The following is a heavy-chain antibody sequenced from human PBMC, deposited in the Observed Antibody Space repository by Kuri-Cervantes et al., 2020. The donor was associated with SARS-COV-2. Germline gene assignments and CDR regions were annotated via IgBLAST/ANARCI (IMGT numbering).Heavy chain of an antibody. D-gene: IGHD1-14*01. J-gene: IGHJ6*03. CDR1: GFTFSSYS. V-gene: IGHV3-21*01. CDR3: ARVAGQEPIYYYYMDV. Sequence: GGSLRLSCAASGFTFSSYSMNWVRQAPGKGLEWVSSISSSSYIYYADSVKGRFTISRDSAKNSLYLQMNSLRGEDTAVYYCARVAGQEPIYYYYMDVWGKGTTVTVS. CDR2: ISSSSYI.